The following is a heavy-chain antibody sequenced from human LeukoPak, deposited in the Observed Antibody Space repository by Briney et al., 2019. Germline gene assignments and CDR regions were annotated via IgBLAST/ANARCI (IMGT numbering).Heavy chain of an antibody. Sequence: KAGESLRLSCAASGFTFSDSYMSWIRQVPRKGLEWISYISSSGGTIYYADSVKGRFTISRDNAKNSLYLQMNSPRAEDTAVYYCAKEGGDWGEGYFDYWGQGTLVTVSS. CDR2: ISSSGGTI. J-gene: IGHJ4*02. D-gene: IGHD7-27*01. CDR1: GFTFSDSY. V-gene: IGHV3-11*01. CDR3: AKEGGDWGEGYFDY.